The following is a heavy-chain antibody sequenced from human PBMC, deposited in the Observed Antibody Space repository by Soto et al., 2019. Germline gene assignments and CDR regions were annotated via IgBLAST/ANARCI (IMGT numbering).Heavy chain of an antibody. V-gene: IGHV4-4*02. D-gene: IGHD3-16*02. CDR2: IYHSGSA. Sequence: SENLSLTYTVSGGSIPSENWWSWVRQPPGKGLEWIGEIYHSGSANYNPSLKSRATISLDKSKSQFSLQLTSVTAADKAIYYCVRDRGAVWGNYRKRPPRFDSWGQG. J-gene: IGHJ4*02. CDR3: VRDRGAVWGNYRKRPPRFDS. CDR1: GGSIPSENW.